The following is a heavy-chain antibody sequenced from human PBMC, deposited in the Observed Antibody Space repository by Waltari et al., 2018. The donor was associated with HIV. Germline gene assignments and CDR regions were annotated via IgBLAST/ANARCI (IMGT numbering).Heavy chain of an antibody. J-gene: IGHJ6*02. CDR1: GFTFRSYG. CDR2: IWYDGSKK. CDR3: ARGVHDFYYGMDV. V-gene: IGHV3-33*01. Sequence: QVQLVESGGGVVQPMRSLRLCCAVSGFTFRSYGMHWVRQAPGKGLEWVAVIWYDGSKKYYADSVKGRFTISRDNSKNTLYLQMNSLRDEDTAVYYCARGVHDFYYGMDVWGQGTSVTVSS.